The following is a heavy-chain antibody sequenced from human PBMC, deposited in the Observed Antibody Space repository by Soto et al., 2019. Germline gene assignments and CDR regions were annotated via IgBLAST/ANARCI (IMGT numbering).Heavy chain of an antibody. CDR2: LNPGNGNT. J-gene: IGHJ6*02. CDR3: ARDSEVITMVRDGYYYYGMDV. Sequence: ASVKVSCKASGYTFTNYAIHWVRQAPGQRLEWMGWLNPGNGNTKYPQKFQGRVTITRDTSASTAYMLLSSLRSEDTAVYYCARDSEVITMVRDGYYYYGMDVWGQGTTVTVSS. D-gene: IGHD3-10*01. CDR1: GYTFTNYA. V-gene: IGHV1-3*01.